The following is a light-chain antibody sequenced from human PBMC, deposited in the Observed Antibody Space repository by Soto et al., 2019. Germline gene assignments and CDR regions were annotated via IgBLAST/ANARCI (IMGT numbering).Light chain of an antibody. CDR2: DAS. V-gene: IGKV1-5*01. Sequence: DIQMTQSPSTLSASVGDRVTITCRARQSISSWLAWYRQKPGKAPKLLIYDASSLESGVPSRFSGSGSGTEFTLTISSLQPDDFATYYCQQYNSYSQTFGQGTKV. CDR1: QSISSW. CDR3: QQYNSYSQT. J-gene: IGKJ1*01.